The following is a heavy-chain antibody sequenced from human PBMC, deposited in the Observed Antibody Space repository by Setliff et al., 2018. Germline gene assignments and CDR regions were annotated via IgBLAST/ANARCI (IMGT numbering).Heavy chain of an antibody. D-gene: IGHD3-9*01. J-gene: IGHJ4*02. V-gene: IGHV1-69*13. CDR1: GYTFSSYA. CDR2: IIPIFGTA. CDR3: ARDEGSVYDILTGYYSPLDY. Sequence: SVKVSCKASGYTFSSYAISWVRQAPGQGLEWMGGIIPIFGTANYAQKFQGRVTITADESTSTAYMELSSLRSEDTAVYYCARDEGSVYDILTGYYSPLDYWGQGTLVTVSS.